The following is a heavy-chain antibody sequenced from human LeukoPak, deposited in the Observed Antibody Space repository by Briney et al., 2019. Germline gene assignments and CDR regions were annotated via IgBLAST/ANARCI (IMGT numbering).Heavy chain of an antibody. CDR1: GFTFDDYA. D-gene: IGHD5-18*01. CDR3: AKAGLWSGFDY. Sequence: PGRSLRLSCAASGFTFDDYAMHWVRQAPGKGLEWVSGISWNSGSIGYADSVKGRFTISRDNAKNSLYLQMNSLRAGDMALYYCAKAGLWSGFDYWGQGTLVTASS. V-gene: IGHV3-9*03. J-gene: IGHJ4*02. CDR2: ISWNSGSI.